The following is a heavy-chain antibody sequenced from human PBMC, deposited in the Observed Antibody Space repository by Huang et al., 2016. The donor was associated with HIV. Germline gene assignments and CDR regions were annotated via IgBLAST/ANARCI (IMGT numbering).Heavy chain of an antibody. V-gene: IGHV4-61*09. Sequence: VQLQESGPGLVKPSQTLSLSCNVSGASIASGSYFWNWIRQPAGGGLEWIGHIYTTGSTDHNPALKSRVAVSSDTSKNQCALSLRSVTAADTAVYFCARGRVTSSGVVQSYDYWGQGSLVTVSS. CDR1: GASIASGSYF. J-gene: IGHJ4*02. CDR2: IYTTGST. D-gene: IGHD3-3*01. CDR3: ARGRVTSSGVVQSYDY.